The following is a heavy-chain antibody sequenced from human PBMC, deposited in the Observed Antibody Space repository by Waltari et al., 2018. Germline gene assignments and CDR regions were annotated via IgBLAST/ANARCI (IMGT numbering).Heavy chain of an antibody. V-gene: IGHV3-23*01. J-gene: IGHJ4*02. D-gene: IGHD3-3*01. CDR2: ISGSGGST. CDR3: AKEMEWWSYGFYY. CDR1: GFTFSSYA. Sequence: EVQLLESGGGLVQPGGSLRLSCAASGFTFSSYAMRWVRQAPGKGLELVAAISGSGGSTYYADAVKCRFTISRDNAKNTQYLQMNSLRAEDTAVYYCAKEMEWWSYGFYYWGQGTLVTVSS.